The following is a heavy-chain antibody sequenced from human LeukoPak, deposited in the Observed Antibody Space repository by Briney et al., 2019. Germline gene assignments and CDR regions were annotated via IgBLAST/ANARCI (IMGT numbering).Heavy chain of an antibody. D-gene: IGHD2-2*01. CDR3: ARGGVVPDY. CDR1: GFTFSTYE. CDR2: IFNSDDTI. J-gene: IGHJ4*02. V-gene: IGHV3-48*03. Sequence: GGSLRLSCAASGFTFSTYEMNWVRQAPGKGLEWVSYIFNSDDTIKYADSVKGRFTISRDNAQNSLYLQIDSLRAEDTAIYYCARGGVVPDYWGQGTLVTVSS.